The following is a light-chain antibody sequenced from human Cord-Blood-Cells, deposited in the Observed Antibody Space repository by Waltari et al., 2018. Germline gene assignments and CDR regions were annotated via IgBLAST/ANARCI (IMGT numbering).Light chain of an antibody. CDR2: DAS. CDR3: QQYDNLSPEVFT. CDR1: QDISNY. Sequence: DIQMTQSPSSLSASVGDRVTITCQASQDISNYLNWYQQKPGKAPKLLIYDASNLETGVPSRFSGSGSGTDFTFTISSLQPEDIATYYCQQYDNLSPEVFTVGPGTKVDIK. J-gene: IGKJ3*01. V-gene: IGKV1-33*01.